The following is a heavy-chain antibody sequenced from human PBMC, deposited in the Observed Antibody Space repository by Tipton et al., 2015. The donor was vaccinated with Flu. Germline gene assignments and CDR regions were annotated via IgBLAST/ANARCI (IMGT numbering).Heavy chain of an antibody. CDR2: IGTTGDT. CDR1: GFTFSSYD. Sequence: SLRLSCAASGFTFSSYDMHWVRQATGKGLEWVSTIGTTGDTYYPDSVKGRFTISREDAKNSLFLQMNSLRAGDTAVYYCTRILAHGGNGYYGSWGQGTLVTVSS. CDR3: TRILAHGGNGYYGS. J-gene: IGHJ4*02. V-gene: IGHV3-13*01. D-gene: IGHD4-23*01.